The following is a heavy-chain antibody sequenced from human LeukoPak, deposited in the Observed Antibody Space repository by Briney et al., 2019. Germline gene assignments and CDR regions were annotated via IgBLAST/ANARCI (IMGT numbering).Heavy chain of an antibody. D-gene: IGHD1-26*01. CDR3: ARGSGSYYVYYYYYMDV. Sequence: GVSVKVSCKASGYTFTGYYMHWVRQAPGQGLEWMGWINPNSGGTNYAQKFQGRVTMTRDTSISTAYMELSRLRSDDTAVYYCARGSGSYYVYYYYYMDVWGKGTTVTISS. J-gene: IGHJ6*03. V-gene: IGHV1-2*02. CDR1: GYTFTGYY. CDR2: INPNSGGT.